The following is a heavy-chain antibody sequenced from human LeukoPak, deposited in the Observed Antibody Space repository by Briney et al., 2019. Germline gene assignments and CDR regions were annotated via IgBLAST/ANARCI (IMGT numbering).Heavy chain of an antibody. D-gene: IGHD1-26*01. V-gene: IGHV4-39*01. CDR3: ASYGSYYNYFDY. J-gene: IGHJ4*02. CDR1: GGSISSSSYY. CDR2: IYYSGST. Sequence: SETLSLTCTVSGGSISSSSYYWGWIRQPPGKGLEWIGSIYYSGSTYYNPSLKSRVTISVDTSKNQFSLKLSSVTAADTAVYYCASYGSYYNYFDYWGQGTLVTVSS.